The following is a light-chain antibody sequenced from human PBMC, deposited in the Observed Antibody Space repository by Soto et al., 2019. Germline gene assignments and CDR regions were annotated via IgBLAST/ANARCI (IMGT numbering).Light chain of an antibody. CDR2: DLS. CDR1: SSDIGGYKY. Sequence: QSALTQPASGYGSPGQSITIACTGTSSDIGGYKYVSWYQQHPGKASKLMIYDLSNRPSGVSNRFAGSKSGNTATLTISGLQGEDDAENYCSSYTGGSTYVFGTGTKLTLL. CDR3: SSYTGGSTYV. V-gene: IGLV2-14*01. J-gene: IGLJ1*01.